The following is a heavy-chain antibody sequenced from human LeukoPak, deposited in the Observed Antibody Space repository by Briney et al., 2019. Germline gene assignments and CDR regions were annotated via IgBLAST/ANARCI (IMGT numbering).Heavy chain of an antibody. V-gene: IGHV1-69*04. D-gene: IGHD2-15*01. CDR3: ARLVVAATEDAFDI. Sequence: GASVKVSCKASGGTFSSHAISWVRQAPGQGLEWMGRIIPILGIANYAQKFQGRVTITADKSTSTAYMELSSLRSEDTAVYYCARLVVAATEDAFDIWGQGTMVTVSS. J-gene: IGHJ3*02. CDR1: GGTFSSHA. CDR2: IIPILGIA.